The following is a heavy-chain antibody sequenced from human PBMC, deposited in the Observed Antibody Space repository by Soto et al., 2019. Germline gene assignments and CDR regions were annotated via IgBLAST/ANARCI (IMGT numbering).Heavy chain of an antibody. CDR1: GGSISSYY. CDR2: IYYSGST. Sequence: SETLSLTCTVSGGSISSYYWSWIRQPPGKGLEWIGYIYYSGSTNYNPSLKSRVTISVDTSKNQFSLKLSSVTAADTAVYYCARDYYDFWSGYLRGDYYYYYMDVWGKGTTVTVS. CDR3: ARDYYDFWSGYLRGDYYYYYMDV. J-gene: IGHJ6*03. V-gene: IGHV4-59*01. D-gene: IGHD3-3*01.